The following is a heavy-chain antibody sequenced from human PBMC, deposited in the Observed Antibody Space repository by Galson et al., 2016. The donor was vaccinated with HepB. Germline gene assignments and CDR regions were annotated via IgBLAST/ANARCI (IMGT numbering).Heavy chain of an antibody. CDR2: LYRGGYT. J-gene: IGHJ5*01. V-gene: IGHV3-53*01. Sequence: SLRLSCAVSDFSVSVSYMSWVRQAPGKGLEWVSVLYRGGYTNYADSVKGRFTISRDNSKNTLYLQMNSLGADDTAVYYCARLGANPSCLGGSCYRWFDSWGQGIMVTVSS. CDR3: ARLGANPSCLGGSCYRWFDS. CDR1: DFSVSVSY. D-gene: IGHD2-15*01.